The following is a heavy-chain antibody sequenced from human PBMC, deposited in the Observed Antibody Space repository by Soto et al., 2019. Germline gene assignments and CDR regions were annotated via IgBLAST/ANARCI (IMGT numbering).Heavy chain of an antibody. CDR2: IYYSGST. V-gene: IGHV4-59*01. Sequence: QVQLQESGPGLVKPSETLSLTCTVSGGSISSYYWSWIRQPPGKGLEWIGYIYYSGSTNYNPSLKSRVTISVDTSKTQFSLKLSSVTAADTAVYYCARVIPFYYDSSGYYSGGGFDYWGQGTLVTVSS. D-gene: IGHD3-22*01. CDR1: GGSISSYY. CDR3: ARVIPFYYDSSGYYSGGGFDY. J-gene: IGHJ4*02.